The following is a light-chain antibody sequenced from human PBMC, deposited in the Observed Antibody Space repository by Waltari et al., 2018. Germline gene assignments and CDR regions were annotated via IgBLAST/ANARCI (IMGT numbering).Light chain of an antibody. CDR3: GTWDSSLSGAV. J-gene: IGLJ7*01. CDR1: SSNIGNNY. CDR2: DNS. V-gene: IGLV1-51*01. Sequence: QSVLTQPPSVSAAPGQRVTISCSGGSSNIGNNYVSWYRQFPGTAPKLLSYDNSVRPSGIPGRFPGSKSGKSSTLDITGLQAGDEADYYCGTWDSSLSGAVFGGGTHLTVL.